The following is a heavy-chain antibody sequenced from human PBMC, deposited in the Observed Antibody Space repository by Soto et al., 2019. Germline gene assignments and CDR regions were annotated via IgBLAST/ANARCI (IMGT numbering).Heavy chain of an antibody. D-gene: IGHD6-19*01. J-gene: IGHJ4*02. V-gene: IGHV1-18*04. CDR3: ARERSCIAVAGKRFDD. CDR2: ISAYNGNT. Sequence: ASVQVSCTSSGYTFTSYGISWVRQAPGQGLEWMGWISAYNGNTNYAQKLQGRVTMTTDTSTSTAYMELRSLRSDDTAVYYCARERSCIAVAGKRFDDWGQGTLVTVS. CDR1: GYTFTSYG.